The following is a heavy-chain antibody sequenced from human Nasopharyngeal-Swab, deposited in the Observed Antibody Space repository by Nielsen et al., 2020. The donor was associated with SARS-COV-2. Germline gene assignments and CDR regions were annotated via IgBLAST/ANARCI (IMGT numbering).Heavy chain of an antibody. J-gene: IGHJ6*02. CDR3: AADVVVVRGMDV. Sequence: KVSCKASGFTFTSSAMQWVRQARGQRLEWIGWIVVGSGNTNYAQKFQERVTITRDMSTSTAYMELSSLRSEDTAVYYCAADVVVVRGMDVWGQGTTVTVSS. CDR2: IVVGSGNT. V-gene: IGHV1-58*02. D-gene: IGHD2-15*01. CDR1: GFTFTSSA.